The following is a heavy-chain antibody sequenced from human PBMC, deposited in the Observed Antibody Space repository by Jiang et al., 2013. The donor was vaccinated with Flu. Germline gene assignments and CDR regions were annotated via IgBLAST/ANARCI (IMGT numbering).Heavy chain of an antibody. CDR3: ARDPDTPLARVFDF. D-gene: IGHD5-18*01. V-gene: IGHV3-48*02. Sequence: VQLLESGGNLVQPGGSLRLSCAASGSTFNFAAMNWVRQAPGKGLEWLSYISSTSFTIYYADSVKGRFTISRDNDRNSLYLQMHSLRDEDTAVYYCARDPDTPLARVFDFWGQGALVTVSS. CDR1: GSTFNFAA. J-gene: IGHJ4*02. CDR2: ISSTSFTI.